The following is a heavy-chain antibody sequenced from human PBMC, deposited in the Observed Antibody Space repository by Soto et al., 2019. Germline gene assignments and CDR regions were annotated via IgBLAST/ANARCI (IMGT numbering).Heavy chain of an antibody. V-gene: IGHV4-34*01. CDR3: ARGRAYYDFWSGYYHYYYYGMDV. Sequence: SETLSLTCAVYGGSFSGYYWSWIRQPPGKGLEWIGEINHSGSTNYNPSLKSRVTISVDTSKNQFSLKLSSVTAADTAVYYCARGRAYYDFWSGYYHYYYYGMDVWGQGTTVTVSS. CDR1: GGSFSGYY. CDR2: INHSGST. D-gene: IGHD3-3*01. J-gene: IGHJ6*02.